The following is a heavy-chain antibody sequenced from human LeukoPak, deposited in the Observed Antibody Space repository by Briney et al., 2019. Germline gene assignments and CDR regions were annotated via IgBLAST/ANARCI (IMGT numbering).Heavy chain of an antibody. D-gene: IGHD1-26*01. CDR1: GGSISSSSYY. CDR2: IYYSGST. J-gene: IGHJ4*02. V-gene: IGHV4-39*02. CDR3: ARDSSSGSYVGY. Sequence: PSETLSLTCTVSGGSISSSSYYWGWIRQPPGKGLEWIGSIYYSGSTYYNPSLKSRVTISVDTSKIQFSLKLSSVTAADTAVYYCARDSSSGSYVGYWGQGTLVTVSS.